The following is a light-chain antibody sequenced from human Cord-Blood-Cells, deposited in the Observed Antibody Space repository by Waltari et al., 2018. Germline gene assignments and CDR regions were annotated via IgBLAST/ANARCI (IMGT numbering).Light chain of an antibody. J-gene: IGLJ1*01. Sequence: QSALTQPASVSGSPGQSITISCTGTSSDVGGYNYVSCYHQHPGKTPKLMIYEVRNRPSGVSNRFSGSKSGNTASLTISGLQAEDEADYYCSSYTSSSTQVFGTGTKVTVL. CDR3: SSYTSSSTQV. V-gene: IGLV2-14*01. CDR2: EVR. CDR1: SSDVGGYNY.